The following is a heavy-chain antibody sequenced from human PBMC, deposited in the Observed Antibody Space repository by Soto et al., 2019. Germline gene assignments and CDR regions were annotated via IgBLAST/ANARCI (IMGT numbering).Heavy chain of an antibody. V-gene: IGHV3-23*01. CDR2: ISGSGGST. CDR3: AKGNAQWNSSPFDY. D-gene: IGHD6-6*01. J-gene: IGHJ4*02. CDR1: GFTFSSYA. Sequence: LRLSCAASGFTFSSYAMSWVRQAPGKGLEWVSAISGSGGSTYYADSVKGRFTISRDNSKNTLYLQMNSLRAEDTAVYYCAKGNAQWNSSPFDYWGQGTLVTVSS.